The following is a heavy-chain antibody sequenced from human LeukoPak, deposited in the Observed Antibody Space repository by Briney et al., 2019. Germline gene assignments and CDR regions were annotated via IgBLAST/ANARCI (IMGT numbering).Heavy chain of an antibody. J-gene: IGHJ4*02. CDR3: ARALSYGLDRDY. D-gene: IGHD5-18*01. CDR1: GYTFTSYG. Sequence: ASVKVSCKASGYTFTSYGISWVRQAPGQGLEWMGIINPSGGSTSYAQKFQGRVTMTRDTSASTVYMELSSLRSEDTAVYYCARALSYGLDRDYWGQGTLVTVSS. V-gene: IGHV1-46*01. CDR2: INPSGGST.